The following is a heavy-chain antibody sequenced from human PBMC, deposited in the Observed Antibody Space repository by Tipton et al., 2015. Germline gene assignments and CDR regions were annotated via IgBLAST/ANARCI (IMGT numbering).Heavy chain of an antibody. J-gene: IGHJ5*02. CDR3: AKVSTFLNWFDP. CDR1: GVFPSSDF. D-gene: IGHD5/OR15-5a*01. CDR2: IYYSGST. V-gene: IGHV4-59*12. Sequence: TLSLTCTVSGVFPSSDFWSWIRQPPGKGLEWIGNIYYSGSTKYNPSLESRVTISLDTSKNQLSLKLSSVTAADTAVYYCAKVSTFLNWFDPWGQGTLVTVSS.